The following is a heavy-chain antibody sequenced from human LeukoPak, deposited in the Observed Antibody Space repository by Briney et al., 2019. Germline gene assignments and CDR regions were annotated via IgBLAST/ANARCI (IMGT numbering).Heavy chain of an antibody. Sequence: QTGGSLRLSCAASGFTFSSYAMSWVRQAPGKGLEWVSAISGSGGSTYYADSVKGRFTISRDNSKNTLYLQMNSLRAEDTAVYYCAKALYSSGWSPLDYWGQGTLVTVSS. V-gene: IGHV3-23*01. J-gene: IGHJ4*02. D-gene: IGHD6-19*01. CDR3: AKALYSSGWSPLDY. CDR2: ISGSGGST. CDR1: GFTFSSYA.